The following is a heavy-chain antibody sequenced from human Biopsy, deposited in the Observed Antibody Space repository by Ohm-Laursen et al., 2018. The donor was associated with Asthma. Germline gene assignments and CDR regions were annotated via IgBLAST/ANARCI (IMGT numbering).Heavy chain of an antibody. J-gene: IGHJ4*02. CDR3: AKVHRVYAMVGYFDY. D-gene: IGHD2-8*01. Sequence: TLSLTCTVSGGSISSGGYYWSWIRQHPGKGLEWIGYIYYSGSTYYNPSLKSRVTISVDTSKNQFSLKLSSVTAADTAVYYCAKVHRVYAMVGYFDYWGQGTLVTVSS. V-gene: IGHV4-31*03. CDR1: GGSISSGGYY. CDR2: IYYSGST.